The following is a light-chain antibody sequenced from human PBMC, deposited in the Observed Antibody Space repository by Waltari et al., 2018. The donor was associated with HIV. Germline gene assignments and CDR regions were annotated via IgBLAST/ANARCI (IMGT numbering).Light chain of an antibody. CDR1: RSDVGGYNY. CDR3: SSYAGSNWV. CDR2: EFI. Sequence: QSALTQPPSASGSPGQSVTISCTGTRSDVGGYNYATWYQQHPGKAPKHTIYEFIKRPSGVPDRFSGSKSGNTASLTVSGLQAEDEADYYCSSYAGSNWVFGGGTKLTVL. J-gene: IGLJ3*02. V-gene: IGLV2-8*01.